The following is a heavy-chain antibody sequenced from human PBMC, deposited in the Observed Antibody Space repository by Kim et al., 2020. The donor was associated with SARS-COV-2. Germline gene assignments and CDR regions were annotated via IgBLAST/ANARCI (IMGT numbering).Heavy chain of an antibody. D-gene: IGHD3-16*01. Sequence: SKKVQGRVTITRDTSASTAYMERSSLRSEDTAVYYCARGGAKYYYYGMDVWGQGTTVTVSS. CDR3: ARGGAKYYYYGMDV. J-gene: IGHJ6*02. V-gene: IGHV1-3*01.